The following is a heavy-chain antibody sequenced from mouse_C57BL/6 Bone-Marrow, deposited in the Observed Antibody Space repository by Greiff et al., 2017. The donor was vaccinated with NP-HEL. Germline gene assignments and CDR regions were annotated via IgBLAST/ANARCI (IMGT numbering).Heavy chain of an antibody. CDR1: GYTFTSYW. Sequence: QVQLQQPGAELVRPGSSVKLSCKASGYTFTSYWMDWVKQRPGQGLEWIGNIYPSDSATQSNQKFKEKAPLTVHKSSSTAYMQRSSLTSEDSAVYDCARRGLFITTVVPFAYWGQGTLVTVSA. V-gene: IGHV1-61*01. CDR2: IYPSDSAT. J-gene: IGHJ3*01. D-gene: IGHD1-1*01. CDR3: ARRGLFITTVVPFAY.